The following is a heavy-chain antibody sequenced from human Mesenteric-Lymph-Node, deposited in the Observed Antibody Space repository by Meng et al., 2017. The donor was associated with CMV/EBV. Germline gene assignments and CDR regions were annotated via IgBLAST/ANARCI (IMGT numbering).Heavy chain of an antibody. Sequence: GGSLRLSCAASGFTFSSYAMSWVRQAPGKGLEWVSVIYSGGSSTYYADSVKGRFTISRDNSKNTLYLQMNSLRAEDTAVYYCAKDLKAPLVWGRTYYYYGMDVWGQGTTVTVSS. CDR3: AKDLKAPLVWGRTYYYYGMDV. D-gene: IGHD5/OR15-5a*01. J-gene: IGHJ6*02. CDR2: IYSGGSST. CDR1: GFTFSSYA. V-gene: IGHV3-23*03.